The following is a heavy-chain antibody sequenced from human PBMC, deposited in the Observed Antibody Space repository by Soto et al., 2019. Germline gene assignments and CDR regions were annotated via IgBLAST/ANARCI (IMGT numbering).Heavy chain of an antibody. V-gene: IGHV3-23*01. D-gene: IGHD2-8*01. CDR1: GFTFSDYA. Sequence: GGSLRLSCEASGFTFSDYAMSWVRQAPGEGLVWVSTISGRGRATYYADSVKGRFSISRDNSKSTVYLQMNSLRVGDTAVYYCGKETVNSNGGPSILHYWGQGTLVTVYS. J-gene: IGHJ4*02. CDR2: ISGRGRAT. CDR3: GKETVNSNGGPSILHY.